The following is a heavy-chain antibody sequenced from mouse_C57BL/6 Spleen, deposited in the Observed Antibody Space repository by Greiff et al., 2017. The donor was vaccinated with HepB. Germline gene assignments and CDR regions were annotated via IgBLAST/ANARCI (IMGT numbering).Heavy chain of an antibody. D-gene: IGHD1-1*01. CDR3: ARWGLGSSYVYAMDY. J-gene: IGHJ4*01. Sequence: QVQLQQPGAELVKPGASVKMSCKASGYTFTSYWITWVKQRPGQGLEWIGDIYPGSGSTNYNEKFKSKATLTVDTSSSTAYMQLSSLTSEDSAVYYCARWGLGSSYVYAMDYWGQGTSVTVSS. CDR2: IYPGSGST. V-gene: IGHV1-55*01. CDR1: GYTFTSYW.